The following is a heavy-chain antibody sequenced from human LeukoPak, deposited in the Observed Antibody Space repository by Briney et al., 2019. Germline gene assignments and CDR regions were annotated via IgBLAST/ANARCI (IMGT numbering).Heavy chain of an antibody. CDR3: ARGSRDGYNHFDY. D-gene: IGHD5-24*01. CDR1: GGSISSYY. CDR2: IHSSGST. Sequence: PSETLSLTCTVSGGSISSYYWSWIRQPPGKGLEWIGYIHSSGSTNYNPSLKSRVTISVDTSKNQFSLKLSSVTAADTAVYYCARGSRDGYNHFDYWGQGTLVTVSS. J-gene: IGHJ4*02. V-gene: IGHV4-59*01.